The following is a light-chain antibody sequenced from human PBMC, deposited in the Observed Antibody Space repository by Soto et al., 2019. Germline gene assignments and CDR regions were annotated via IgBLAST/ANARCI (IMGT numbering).Light chain of an antibody. CDR2: GAS. V-gene: IGKV3-20*01. J-gene: IGKJ1*01. CDR1: QSVSSSN. CDR3: QHYGSSPWT. Sequence: IVLKQSRGTLPLYQGDRATLYFRASQSVSSSNLAWYQQKRGQSPRLLIYGASSRATGIPDRFSGSGSGPDFTLTISRLGPEDFAVYFCQHYGSSPWTFGQGTKV.